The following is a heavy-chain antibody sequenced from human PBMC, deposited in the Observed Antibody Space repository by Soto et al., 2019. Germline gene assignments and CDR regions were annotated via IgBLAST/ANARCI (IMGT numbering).Heavy chain of an antibody. J-gene: IGHJ2*01. CDR3: ARQAEDVVVVAAHSSYWYFDL. Sequence: QVQLVQSGAEVKKPGSSVKVSCKASGGTFSSYTISWVRQAPGQGLEWMGRIIPILGIANYAQKFQGRVTITADKPTSTAYMELSSLSSEDTAVYYCARQAEDVVVVAAHSSYWYFDLWGRGTLVTVSS. CDR2: IIPILGIA. D-gene: IGHD2-15*01. V-gene: IGHV1-69*02. CDR1: GGTFSSYT.